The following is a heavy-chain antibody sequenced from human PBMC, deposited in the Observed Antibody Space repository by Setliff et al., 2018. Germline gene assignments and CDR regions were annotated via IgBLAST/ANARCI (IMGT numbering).Heavy chain of an antibody. CDR2: IDPRDDFT. Sequence: GASVKVSCKASGYSFSDFYMHWVRQVPGEGLEALGRIDPRDDFTVYAERIKDRLTITADTSTDTSYMEMSSLRFEDTAVYYCAIDYGPTGTPYHWGQGTPVTVS. CDR1: GYSFSDFY. J-gene: IGHJ4*02. D-gene: IGHD1-1*01. CDR3: AIDYGPTGTPYH. V-gene: IGHV1-69-2*01.